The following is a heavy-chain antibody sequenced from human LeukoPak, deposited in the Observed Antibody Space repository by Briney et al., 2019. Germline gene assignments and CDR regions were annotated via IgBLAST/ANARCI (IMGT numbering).Heavy chain of an antibody. V-gene: IGHV3-30*18. CDR3: AKSFHDFSYYFFGMDV. Sequence: GRSLRLSCAASGFTSTTYGMHWVRQAPGKGLEWVATISYDGSSEYFADSVKGRFTISRDNSKNTMSLQMNSLRPDGTAVYYCAKSFHDFSYYFFGMDVWGHGTTVTVSS. D-gene: IGHD3-3*01. J-gene: IGHJ6*02. CDR1: GFTSTTYG. CDR2: ISYDGSSE.